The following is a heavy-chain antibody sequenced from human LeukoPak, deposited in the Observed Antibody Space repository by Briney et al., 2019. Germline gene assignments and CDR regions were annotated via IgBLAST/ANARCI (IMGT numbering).Heavy chain of an antibody. CDR3: ARLVGIAADWYFDL. V-gene: IGHV4-39*01. CDR1: GGSISSSSYY. J-gene: IGHJ2*01. CDR2: IYYSGST. Sequence: SETLSLTCTVSGGSISSSSYYWGWIRQPPGKGLEWIGSIYYSGSTYYNPSLKSRVTISVDTSKNQFSLKLSSVTAADTAVYYCARLVGIAADWYFDLWGRGTLVTVSS. D-gene: IGHD6-13*01.